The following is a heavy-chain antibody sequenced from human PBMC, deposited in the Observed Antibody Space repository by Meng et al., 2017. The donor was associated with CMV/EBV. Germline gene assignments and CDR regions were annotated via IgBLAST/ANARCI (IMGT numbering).Heavy chain of an antibody. V-gene: IGHV3-15*05. J-gene: IGHJ6*02. CDR2: IKSKTDGGTT. D-gene: IGHD3-3*01. CDR3: AREGLRTIFDRTYYYYGMDV. CDR1: GFTFSNAW. Sequence: GESLKISCAASGFTFSNAWMSWVRQAPGKGLEWVGCIKSKTDGGTTDYAAPVKGRFTISRDDSKNTLYLQMNSLRAEDTAVYYCAREGLRTIFDRTYYYYGMDVWGQGTTVTVSS.